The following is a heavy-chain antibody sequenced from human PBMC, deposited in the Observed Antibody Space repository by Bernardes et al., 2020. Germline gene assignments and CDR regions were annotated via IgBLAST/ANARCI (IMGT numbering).Heavy chain of an antibody. CDR1: GYSFVDFA. V-gene: IGHV3-49*03. J-gene: IGHJ4*02. CDR3: RVLWGNGDS. Sequence: SLRLSRTTSGYSFVDFAMSWFRHAPAKGLEWVGFITSKPYGGTTEYAASVKGRFIISRDSKSIAYLQMNSLKTEDTAVYYCRVLWGNGDSWGQGTLVTVSS. CDR2: ITSKPYGGTT. D-gene: IGHD7-27*01.